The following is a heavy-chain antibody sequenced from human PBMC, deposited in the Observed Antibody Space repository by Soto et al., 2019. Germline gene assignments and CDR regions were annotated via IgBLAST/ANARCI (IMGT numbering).Heavy chain of an antibody. CDR1: GFSLSNAGLG. J-gene: IGHJ5*02. D-gene: IGHD6-13*01. Sequence: QVTVKESGPVLVKPTETITLTCTVSGFSLSNAGLGVSWIRQPPGKALEWLAHIFSNDEKSYSTSLKSRLTISKDTSKSQVVVTMTNMDPVDTATYYCASTYSTSWYWFDPWGQGTLVTVSS. CDR3: ASTYSTSWYWFDP. CDR2: IFSNDEK. V-gene: IGHV2-26*04.